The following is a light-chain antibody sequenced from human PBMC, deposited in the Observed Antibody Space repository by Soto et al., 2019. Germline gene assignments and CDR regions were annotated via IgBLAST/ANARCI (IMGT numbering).Light chain of an antibody. Sequence: QSALTQPASVSGSPGQSITISCTGTSSDVGGYNYVSWYQLQPGKAPKLMIYEVSNRASGFSGRFSASKSGNTASLTISGLQAEDEADYYCSSYTSSSTWLFGGGTKLTVL. CDR3: SSYTSSSTWL. V-gene: IGLV2-14*01. J-gene: IGLJ3*02. CDR2: EVS. CDR1: SSDVGGYNY.